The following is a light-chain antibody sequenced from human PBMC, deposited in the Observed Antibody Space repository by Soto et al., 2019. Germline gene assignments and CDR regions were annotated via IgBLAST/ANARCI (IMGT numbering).Light chain of an antibody. J-gene: IGKJ5*01. CDR1: HSVTTH. CDR3: QQRSDSIT. Sequence: EIVLAQSPDSLSLSTGGIATLSRWASHSVTTHLAWFQQRPGQTPRLLIYDASTRAPGIPARFSGRGSGADFTLTISSLEPEDFAVYYCQQRSDSITFGQGTRLEIK. CDR2: DAS. V-gene: IGKV3-11*01.